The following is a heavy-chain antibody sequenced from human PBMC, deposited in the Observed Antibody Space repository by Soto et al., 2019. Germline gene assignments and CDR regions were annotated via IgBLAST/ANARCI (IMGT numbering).Heavy chain of an antibody. CDR1: GFSLRTSGVG. CDR3: AQRLGSRGSFDY. CDR2: IYWNDDK. D-gene: IGHD6-25*01. J-gene: IGHJ4*02. Sequence: SGPTLVNPTQPLTLTCTFSGFSLRTSGVGVGWIRQPPGKAPEWLALIYWNDDKRYSPSLKSRLTITKDTSKNQVVLTMTDMDPVDTGTYYCAQRLGSRGSFDYWGQGSLVTVSS. V-gene: IGHV2-5*01.